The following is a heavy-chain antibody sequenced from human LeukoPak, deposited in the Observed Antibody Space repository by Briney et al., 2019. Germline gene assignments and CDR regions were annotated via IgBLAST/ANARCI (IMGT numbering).Heavy chain of an antibody. Sequence: SETLSLNCTVYARSFDSSYCRTWVRQTPGKGLEWVGTIYSRDLTYYNPSLTSRVTISADTSKNMFSLRLASVTAADTAVYYCARGADDYKLGNFWGHGILVTVFS. CDR3: ARGADDYKLGNF. V-gene: IGHV4-39*01. J-gene: IGHJ4*01. D-gene: IGHD5-24*01. CDR1: ARSFDSSYC. CDR2: IYSRDLT.